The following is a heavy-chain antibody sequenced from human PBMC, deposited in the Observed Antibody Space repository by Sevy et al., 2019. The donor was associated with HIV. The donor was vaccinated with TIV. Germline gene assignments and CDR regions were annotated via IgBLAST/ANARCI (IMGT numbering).Heavy chain of an antibody. J-gene: IGHJ4*02. CDR2: IYPRGSA. CDR3: VEDKNDYGGSYFES. CDR1: HYSIRSAYQ. V-gene: IGHV4-38-2*01. D-gene: IGHD4-17*01. Sequence: SETLSLTCAVSHYSIRSAYQWGWIRQSPGKGLEGIGSIYPRGSAFYNPSLKSRLSISVDMSKNQFSLNLRSVTAADTAVYYCVEDKNDYGGSYFESWGPGTLVTVSS.